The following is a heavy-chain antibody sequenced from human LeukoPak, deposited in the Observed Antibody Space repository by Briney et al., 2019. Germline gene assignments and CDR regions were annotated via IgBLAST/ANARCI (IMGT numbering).Heavy chain of an antibody. J-gene: IGHJ5*02. V-gene: IGHV4-34*09. D-gene: IGHD6-19*01. CDR2: INHSGST. Sequence: PSETLSLTCAVYGGSFSGYYWSWIRQPPGKGLEWIGEINHSGSTYYNPSLKSRVTISVDTSKNQFSLKLSSVTAADTAVHYCARAGIAVANWFDPWGQGTLVTVSS. CDR1: GGSFSGYY. CDR3: ARAGIAVANWFDP.